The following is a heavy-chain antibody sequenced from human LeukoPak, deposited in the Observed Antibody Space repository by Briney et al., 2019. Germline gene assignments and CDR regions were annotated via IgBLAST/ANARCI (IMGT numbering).Heavy chain of an antibody. CDR2: ISCDGSNK. CDR1: GFTFSSYA. J-gene: IGHJ5*02. CDR3: ARAIAVAGYNWFDP. V-gene: IGHV3-30-3*01. D-gene: IGHD6-19*01. Sequence: PGRSLRLSCAASGFTFSSYAMHWVRQAPGKGLEWVAVISCDGSNKYYADSVKGRFTIPRDNSKNTLYLQMNSLRAEDTAVYYCARAIAVAGYNWFDPWGQGTLVTVSS.